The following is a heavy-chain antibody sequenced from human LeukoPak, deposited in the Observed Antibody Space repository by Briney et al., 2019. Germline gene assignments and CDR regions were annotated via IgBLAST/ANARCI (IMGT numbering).Heavy chain of an antibody. D-gene: IGHD5-18*01. CDR2: IYYSGST. Sequence: SETLSLTCTVSGGSISSSSYYWGWIRQPPGKGLECIGSIYYSGSTYYNPSLKSRVTISVDTSKNQFSLKLSSVTAADTAVYYCARGGGYSYGSFDYWGQGTLVTVSS. V-gene: IGHV4-39*01. CDR1: GGSISSSSYY. J-gene: IGHJ4*02. CDR3: ARGGGYSYGSFDY.